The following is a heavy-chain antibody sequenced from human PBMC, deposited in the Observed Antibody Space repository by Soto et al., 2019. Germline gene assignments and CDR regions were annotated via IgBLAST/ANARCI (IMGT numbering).Heavy chain of an antibody. J-gene: IGHJ4*02. D-gene: IGHD3-10*01. V-gene: IGHV3-21*02. Sequence: EVRLVESGGGLVKHGGSLRLSCVASGITYNNYTMNWVRQAPGKGLEWVASISGRSSYIYYADSLRGRFTISRDNTKKSLYLKMNNLRAEYTAGYYCATRGWRISDYWGQGTLVTVSS. CDR2: ISGRSSYI. CDR1: GITYNNYT. CDR3: ATRGWRISDY.